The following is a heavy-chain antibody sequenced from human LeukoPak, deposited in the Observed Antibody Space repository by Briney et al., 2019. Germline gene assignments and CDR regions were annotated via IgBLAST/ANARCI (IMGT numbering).Heavy chain of an antibody. Sequence: GGSLRLSCVASGCTFSNYYMGWVRQAPGKGLEWVSYISRSGDSIHYADSVKGRFTISRDNAKNSLFLEMNSLRAEDTAVYYCARDGDQMYALYDYSGQGTLVTASS. CDR2: ISRSGDSI. V-gene: IGHV3-11*04. J-gene: IGHJ4*02. CDR1: GCTFSNYY. D-gene: IGHD2-2*02. CDR3: ARDGDQMYALYDY.